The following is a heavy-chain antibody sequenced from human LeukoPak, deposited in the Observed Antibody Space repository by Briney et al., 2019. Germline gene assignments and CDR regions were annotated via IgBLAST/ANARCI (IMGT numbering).Heavy chain of an antibody. Sequence: SVKVSCKASGGTFSSYAISWVRQAPGQGLEWMGGIIPIFGTANYAQKFQGRVTITADKSTSTAYMELSSLRSEDTAVYYCARTYCGGDCRGYYYHYYMDVWGKGTTVTISS. D-gene: IGHD2-21*02. CDR3: ARTYCGGDCRGYYYHYYMDV. J-gene: IGHJ6*03. CDR1: GGTFSSYA. CDR2: IIPIFGTA. V-gene: IGHV1-69*06.